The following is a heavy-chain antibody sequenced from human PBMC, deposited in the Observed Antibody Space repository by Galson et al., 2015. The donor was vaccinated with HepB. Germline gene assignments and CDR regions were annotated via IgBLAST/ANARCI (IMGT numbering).Heavy chain of an antibody. CDR3: ATSTIFGVVIEDYYYYGMDV. Sequence: SVKVSCKASGGTFSSYAISWVRQAPGKGLEWMGGFDPEDGETIYAQKFQGRVTMTEDTSTDTAYMELSSLRSEDTAVYYCATSTIFGVVIEDYYYYGMDVWGQGTTVTVSS. D-gene: IGHD3-3*01. CDR2: FDPEDGET. CDR1: GGTFSSYA. J-gene: IGHJ6*02. V-gene: IGHV1-24*01.